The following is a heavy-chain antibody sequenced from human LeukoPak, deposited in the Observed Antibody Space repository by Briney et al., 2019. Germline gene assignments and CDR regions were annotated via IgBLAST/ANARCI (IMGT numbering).Heavy chain of an antibody. V-gene: IGHV1-69*05. CDR1: GGTFSSYA. Sequence: SVKVSCKASGGTFSSYAISWVRQAPGQGLEWMGGIIPIFGTANYAQKFQGRVTITTDESTSTAYMELSSLRAEDAAVYYCARGVANYYDSSGHQNWGQGTLVTVSS. J-gene: IGHJ4*02. D-gene: IGHD3-22*01. CDR3: ARGVANYYDSSGHQN. CDR2: IIPIFGTA.